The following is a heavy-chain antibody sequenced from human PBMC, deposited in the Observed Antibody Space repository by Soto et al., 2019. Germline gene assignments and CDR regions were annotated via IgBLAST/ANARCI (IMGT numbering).Heavy chain of an antibody. D-gene: IGHD3-3*01. CDR3: ARVLFGRGNWFDP. J-gene: IGHJ5*02. Sequence: PSETLSLTCTVSGGSISSYYWGWIRQPPGKGLEWIGYIYYSGSTNYNPSLKSRVTISVDTSKNQFPLKLSSVTAADTAVYYCARVLFGRGNWFDPWGQGTLVTVSS. V-gene: IGHV4-59*01. CDR2: IYYSGST. CDR1: GGSISSYY.